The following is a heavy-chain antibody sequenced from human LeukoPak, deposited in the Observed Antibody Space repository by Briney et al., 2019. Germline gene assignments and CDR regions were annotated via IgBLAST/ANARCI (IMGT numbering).Heavy chain of an antibody. J-gene: IGHJ4*02. D-gene: IGHD6-19*01. CDR3: AKSQQWPVPRGVEY. V-gene: IGHV3-48*03. CDR1: VRSFSKYE. Sequence: GGSLRLSCAASVRSFSKYEMTLVRQAPGKGLEWVSNISDSGTTIYYADSVKGRFTISRDNAKNSLHLQMNSLRDKDTYYIYCAKSQQWPVPRGVEYWGQGTLVTVSS. CDR2: ISDSGTTI.